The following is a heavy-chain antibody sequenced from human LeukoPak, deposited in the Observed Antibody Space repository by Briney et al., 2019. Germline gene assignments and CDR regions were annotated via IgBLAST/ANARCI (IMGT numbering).Heavy chain of an antibody. D-gene: IGHD6-13*01. Sequence: GGSLSLSCAASGFTVSSNYMSWVRQAPGKGLEWVSVIYTGGDTYYADSVKGRFTISRDNSKNTLYLQVNSLRAEDTAVYYCAKDRRAIAAGSHGMDVWGQGTTVTVSS. CDR3: AKDRRAIAAGSHGMDV. CDR2: IYTGGDT. CDR1: GFTVSSNY. J-gene: IGHJ6*02. V-gene: IGHV3-66*01.